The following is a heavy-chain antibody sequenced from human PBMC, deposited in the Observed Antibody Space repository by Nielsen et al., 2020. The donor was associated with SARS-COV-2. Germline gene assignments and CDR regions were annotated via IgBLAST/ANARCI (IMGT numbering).Heavy chain of an antibody. Sequence: SETLSLTCTVSGGSISSSSYYWGWIRQPPGKGLEWIGSIYYSGSTYYNPSLKSRVTISVDTSKNQFSLKLSSVTAADTAVYYCARVHTVTNPDYYYGMDVWGQGTTVTVSS. J-gene: IGHJ6*02. CDR3: ARVHTVTNPDYYYGMDV. D-gene: IGHD4-11*01. CDR1: GGSISSSSYY. V-gene: IGHV4-39*07. CDR2: IYYSGST.